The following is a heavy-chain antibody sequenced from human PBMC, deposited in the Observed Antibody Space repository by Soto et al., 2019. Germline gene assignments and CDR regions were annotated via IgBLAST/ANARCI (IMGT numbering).Heavy chain of an antibody. CDR2: FDPEDGET. Sequence: GASVKVSCKVSGYTLTELSMHWVRQAPGKGLEWMGGFDPEDGETIYAQKFQGRVTMTEDTSTDTAYMELSSLRSEDTAVYYCATCISTSCYDHYFDYWGQGTLVTVSS. CDR3: ATCISTSCYDHYFDY. J-gene: IGHJ4*02. D-gene: IGHD2-2*01. V-gene: IGHV1-24*01. CDR1: GYTLTELS.